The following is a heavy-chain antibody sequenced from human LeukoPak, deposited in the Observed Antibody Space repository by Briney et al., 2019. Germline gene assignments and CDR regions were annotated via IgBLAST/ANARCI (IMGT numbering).Heavy chain of an antibody. CDR3: AKDLGSSSLYYFDY. J-gene: IGHJ4*02. D-gene: IGHD6-13*01. CDR2: IRYDGSNK. CDR1: GFTFSSYG. V-gene: IGHV3-30*02. Sequence: PGGSLRLSCAASGFTFSSYGMHWVRQAPGKGLEWVAFIRYDGSNKYYADSVKGRFTISRDNSKNTLYLQMNSLRAEDTAVYYCAKDLGSSSLYYFDYWGQGTLVTVSS.